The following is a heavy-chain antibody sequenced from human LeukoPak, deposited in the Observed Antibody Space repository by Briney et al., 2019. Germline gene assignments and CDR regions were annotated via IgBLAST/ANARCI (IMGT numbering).Heavy chain of an antibody. CDR3: AKAVRRHYDFWSGYYDLYYYYGMDV. D-gene: IGHD3-3*01. V-gene: IGHV3-9*01. CDR1: GFTFDDYA. CDR2: ISWNSGSI. Sequence: GGSLRLSCAASGFTFDDYAMHWVRQAPGKGLEWVSGISWNSGSIGYADSVKGRFTISRDNAKNSLYLQMISLRAEDTALYYCAKAVRRHYDFWSGYYDLYYYYGMDVWGQGTTVTVSS. J-gene: IGHJ6*02.